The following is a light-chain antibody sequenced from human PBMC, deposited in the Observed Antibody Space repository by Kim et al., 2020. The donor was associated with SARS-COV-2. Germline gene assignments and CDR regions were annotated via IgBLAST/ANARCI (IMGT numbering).Light chain of an antibody. V-gene: IGKV3-20*01. CDR2: GTS. CDR1: QSVSASF. Sequence: SPGERATLSCRASQSVSASFIAWYQHKPGQAPRFLIYGTSSRATGISDRFSGSGSGTDFTLTISRLEPEDFAVYYCQQYDTSPWTFGQGTKVDIK. J-gene: IGKJ1*01. CDR3: QQYDTSPWT.